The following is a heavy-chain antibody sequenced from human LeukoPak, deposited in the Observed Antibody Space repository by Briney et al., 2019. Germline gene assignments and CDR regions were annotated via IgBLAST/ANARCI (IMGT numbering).Heavy chain of an antibody. V-gene: IGHV4-34*01. D-gene: IGHD3-22*01. CDR3: AREAPNYYDSSGYYGTDY. J-gene: IGHJ4*02. CDR1: GGSFSGYY. Sequence: SETLSLTCAVYGGSFSGYYWSWIRQPPGKRLEWIGEINHSGSTNYNPSLKSRVTISVDTSKNQFSLKLSSVTAADTAVYYCAREAPNYYDSSGYYGTDYWGQGTLVTVSS. CDR2: INHSGST.